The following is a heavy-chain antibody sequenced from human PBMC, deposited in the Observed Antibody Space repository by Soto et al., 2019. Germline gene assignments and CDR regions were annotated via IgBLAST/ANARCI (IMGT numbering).Heavy chain of an antibody. J-gene: IGHJ4*02. V-gene: IGHV1-2*04. D-gene: IGHD5-18*01. CDR2: INPNSGGT. CDR1: GYTFTGYY. CDR3: ARDGYSYGYFDY. Sequence: ASVKVSCKASGYTFTGYYVHWVRQAPGQGLEWMGWINPNSGGTNYAQKFQGWVTMTRDASISTAYMELSRLRSDDTAVYYCARDGYSYGYFDYWGQGTLVTVSS.